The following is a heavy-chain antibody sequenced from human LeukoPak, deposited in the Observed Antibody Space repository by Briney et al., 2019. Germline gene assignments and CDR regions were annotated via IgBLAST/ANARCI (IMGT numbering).Heavy chain of an antibody. J-gene: IGHJ4*02. V-gene: IGHV3-15*01. CDR2: VKGDGGTT. CDR1: GFTITNAW. CDR3: TWYSSGAMVY. D-gene: IGHD6-19*01. Sequence: SGGSLRLSCAASGFTITNAWMTWVRQAPGKGLEWVGRVKGDGGTTDYAAPVKGRFTISRDDSKNTLYLQMNSLKTEDTGVYLCTWYSSGAMVYWGQGTLVTVSS.